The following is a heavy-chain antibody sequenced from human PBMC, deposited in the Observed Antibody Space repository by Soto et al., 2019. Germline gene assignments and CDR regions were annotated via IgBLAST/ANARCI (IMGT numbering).Heavy chain of an antibody. J-gene: IGHJ4*02. CDR1: GFTLSNAW. V-gene: IGHV3-15*01. CDR2: IQSKTDGGAT. Sequence: EVQLVESGGGLVEPGGSLRLSCSASGFTLSNAWMSWVRQAPGKGLEWVGRIQSKTDGGATVYAAPVRGRFTITRGESKNTLHLQMSSRKTEDTTMYYCTRVDLGQLDYWGQGTLVTVSS. CDR3: TRVDLGQLDY. D-gene: IGHD3-16*01.